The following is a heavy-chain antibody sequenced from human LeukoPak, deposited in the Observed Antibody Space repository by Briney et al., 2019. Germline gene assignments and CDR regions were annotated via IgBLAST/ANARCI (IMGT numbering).Heavy chain of an antibody. D-gene: IGHD3-22*01. CDR2: ITGSGSTI. Sequence: GGSLRLSCAASGFTFSSYEMIWVRQAPGKGLEWVSYITGSGSTIYYADSVKGRFTISRDNAKNSLYLQMNNLRAEDTAVYYCARDDYYDSSGYYYGVDYWGQGTLVTVSS. J-gene: IGHJ4*02. CDR3: ARDDYYDSSGYYYGVDY. V-gene: IGHV3-48*03. CDR1: GFTFSSYE.